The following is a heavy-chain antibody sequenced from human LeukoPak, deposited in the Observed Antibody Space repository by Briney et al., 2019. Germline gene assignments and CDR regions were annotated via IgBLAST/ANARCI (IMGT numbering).Heavy chain of an antibody. CDR2: INPNSGGT. CDR3: ARVVVTMGYGMDV. CDR1: GYTFTGYY. J-gene: IGHJ6*02. V-gene: IGHV1-2*02. Sequence: GASVKVSCKASGYTFTGYYMHWVRQAPGQGLEWMGWINPNSGGTNYAQKFQGRVTMTRDTSISTAYMEPSRLRSDDTAVYYCARVVVTMGYGMDVWGQGTTVTVSS. D-gene: IGHD2-15*01.